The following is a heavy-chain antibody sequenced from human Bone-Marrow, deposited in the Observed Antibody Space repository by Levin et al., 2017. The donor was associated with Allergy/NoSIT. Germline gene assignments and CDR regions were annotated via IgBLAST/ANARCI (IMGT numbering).Heavy chain of an antibody. V-gene: IGHV5-51*01. CDR2: IHPGDSET. J-gene: IGHJ4*02. CDR1: GYRFTSNW. CDR3: ARQKISHFDS. Sequence: GGSLRLSCKGSGYRFTSNWIAWVRQMPGKGLEWMGIIHPGDSETTYSPSFQGQVTISVDKSINTAYLQWSSLKASDTAMYYCARQKISHFDSWGQGTLVTVSS.